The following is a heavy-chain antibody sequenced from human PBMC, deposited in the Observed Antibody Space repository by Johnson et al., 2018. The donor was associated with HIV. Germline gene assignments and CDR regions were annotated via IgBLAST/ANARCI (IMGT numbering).Heavy chain of an antibody. D-gene: IGHD3-22*01. J-gene: IGHJ3*02. Sequence: VQLVESGGGLVQPGGSLRLSCVASGFIVSSNYMSWVRQAPGKGLEWVSVIYSGGSTYYADSVKGRFTISRDNSKNTLYLQINSLRAEDTAVYYCARDPHYYGSNDAFDIWGQGTMVTVSS. CDR2: IYSGGST. V-gene: IGHV3-66*01. CDR1: GFIVSSNY. CDR3: ARDPHYYGSNDAFDI.